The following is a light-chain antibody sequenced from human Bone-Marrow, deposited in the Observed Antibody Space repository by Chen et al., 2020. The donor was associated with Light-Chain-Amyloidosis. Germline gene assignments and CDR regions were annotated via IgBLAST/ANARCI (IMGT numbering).Light chain of an antibody. CDR3: SSYTITHTLV. J-gene: IGLJ1*01. Sequence: QSALTQPASVSGSPGQSITISCTGTSSDVGDDNHVSWYQQHPDKAPKLMIYEFTNRPSWVPDRFSGPTSYNTASLTISVLQTEDEADCFCSSYTITHTLVFGSGTRVTVL. CDR1: SSDVGDDNH. V-gene: IGLV2-14*01. CDR2: EFT.